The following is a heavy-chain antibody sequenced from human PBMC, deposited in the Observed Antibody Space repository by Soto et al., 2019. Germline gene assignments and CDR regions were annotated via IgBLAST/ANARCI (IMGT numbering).Heavy chain of an antibody. CDR2: IKSKTDGGTT. D-gene: IGHD5-12*01. J-gene: IGHJ4*02. CDR3: TTADLEVATIPVGY. CDR1: GFTFSNAW. V-gene: IGHV3-15*07. Sequence: EVQLVESGGGLVKPGGSLRLSCAASGFTFSNAWMNWVRQAPGKGLEWVGRIKSKTDGGTTDYAAPVKGRFTISRDDSKNRLYLKRNSLKTEDTAVYYCTTADLEVATIPVGYWGQGTLVTVSS.